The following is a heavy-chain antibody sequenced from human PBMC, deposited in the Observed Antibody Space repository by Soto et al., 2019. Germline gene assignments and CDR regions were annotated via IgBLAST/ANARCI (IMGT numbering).Heavy chain of an antibody. CDR1: GGSISSGGYY. V-gene: IGHV4-31*03. D-gene: IGHD3-10*01. CDR2: IYYSGST. Sequence: SETLSLTCTVSGGSISSGGYYWSWIRQHPGKGLEWIGYIYYSGSTYYNPSLKSRVTISVDTSKNQFSLKLSSVTAADTAVYYCARDISITMVRGVRYYYYYMDVWGKGTTVTVSS. CDR3: ARDISITMVRGVRYYYYYMDV. J-gene: IGHJ6*03.